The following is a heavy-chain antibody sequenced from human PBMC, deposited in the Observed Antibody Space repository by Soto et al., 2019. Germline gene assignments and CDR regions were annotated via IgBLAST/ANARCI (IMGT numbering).Heavy chain of an antibody. Sequence: ASVKVSCKASGGTLSSYVISWVRQAPGQGLEWMGGIIPMFGTTNYAQKFQGRFTITADESTSTAYMELSSLRSGDTAVYYCAREAPPTPYYYYGMDVWGQGTTVTVS. CDR3: AREAPPTPYYYYGMDV. V-gene: IGHV1-69*13. CDR1: GGTLSSYV. J-gene: IGHJ6*02. CDR2: IIPMFGTT.